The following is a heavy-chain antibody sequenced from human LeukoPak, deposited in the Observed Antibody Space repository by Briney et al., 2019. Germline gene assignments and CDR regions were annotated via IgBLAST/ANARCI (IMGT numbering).Heavy chain of an antibody. Sequence: PGRSLRLSCAASGFTFSSYAMHWVRQAPGKGLEWVAVISYDGSNKYYADSVKGRFTISRDNSKNTLYLQMNSLRAEDTAMYYCARDKASGTDFDYWGQGTLVTVSS. J-gene: IGHJ4*02. CDR2: ISYDGSNK. D-gene: IGHD6-13*01. V-gene: IGHV3-30*04. CDR1: GFTFSSYA. CDR3: ARDKASGTDFDY.